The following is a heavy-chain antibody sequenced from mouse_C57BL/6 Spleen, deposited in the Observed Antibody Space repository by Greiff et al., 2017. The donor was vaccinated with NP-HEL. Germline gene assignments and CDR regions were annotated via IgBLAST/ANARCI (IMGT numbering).Heavy chain of an antibody. CDR1: GFTFSDYY. Sequence: DVMLVESGGGLVQPGGSLKLSCAASGFTFSDYYMYWVRQTPEKRLEWVAYISNGGGSTYYPDTVKGRFTISRDNAKNTLYLQMSRLKSEDTAMYYCARLTGKGTYYFDYWGQGTTLTVSS. J-gene: IGHJ2*01. D-gene: IGHD4-1*01. V-gene: IGHV5-12*01. CDR2: ISNGGGST. CDR3: ARLTGKGTYYFDY.